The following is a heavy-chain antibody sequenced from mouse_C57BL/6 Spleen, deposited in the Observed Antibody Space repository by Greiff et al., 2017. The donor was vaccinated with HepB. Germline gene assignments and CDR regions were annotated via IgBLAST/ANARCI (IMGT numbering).Heavy chain of an antibody. CDR3: ARWGFYEGYAMDY. V-gene: IGHV1-26*01. D-gene: IGHD2-3*01. CDR2: INPNNGGT. Sequence: EVQLQQSGPELVKPGASVKISCKASGYTFTDYYMNWVKQSHGKSLEWIGDINPNNGGTSYNQKFKGKATLTVDKSSSTAYMELRSLTSEDSAVYYCARWGFYEGYAMDYWGQGTSVTVSS. J-gene: IGHJ4*01. CDR1: GYTFTDYY.